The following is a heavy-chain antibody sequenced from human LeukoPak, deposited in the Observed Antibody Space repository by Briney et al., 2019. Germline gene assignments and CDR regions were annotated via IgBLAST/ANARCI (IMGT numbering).Heavy chain of an antibody. J-gene: IGHJ4*02. V-gene: IGHV3-74*01. CDR2: ISYDGGGT. CDR1: GFTFSDYW. Sequence: QSGGSLRLSCAASGFTFSDYWMHWVRQTPGKGLGWVSRISYDGGGTNYADSVKGRFTISRDNAKNTLYLQMNSLRVEDTAVYYCVRNMVRGVVYCDSWGQGALVTVSS. D-gene: IGHD3-10*01. CDR3: VRNMVRGVVYCDS.